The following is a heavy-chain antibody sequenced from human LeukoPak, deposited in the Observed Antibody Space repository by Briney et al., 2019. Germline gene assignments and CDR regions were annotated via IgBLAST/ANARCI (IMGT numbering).Heavy chain of an antibody. CDR1: GFTVSSKY. CDR2: IYTGGST. D-gene: IGHD2-2*01. Sequence: GRSLRLSCAASGFTVSSKYMKWVRQAPGKGLEWVSVIYTGGSTFYSESVKGRFTISRDNSKNTLYLQMNSLRVEDTAVYYCARDQVESTSWHAFDYWGQGTLVTVSS. J-gene: IGHJ4*02. V-gene: IGHV3-66*02. CDR3: ARDQVESTSWHAFDY.